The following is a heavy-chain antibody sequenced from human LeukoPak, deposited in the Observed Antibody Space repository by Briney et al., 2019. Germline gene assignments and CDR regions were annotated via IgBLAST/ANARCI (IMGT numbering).Heavy chain of an antibody. J-gene: IGHJ6*03. Sequence: GGSLRLSCAPSGFTLSSNVMSWVRPAPGEGLEWVSDICGGGDYTYYADSVKGRFTTSRDNSKNTLYLQMNSLRAEDTAVYYCAKTFQGYYMDVGGKGTTATTSS. CDR3: AKTFQGYYMDV. CDR1: GFTLSSNV. V-gene: IGHV3-23*01. CDR2: ICGGGDYT.